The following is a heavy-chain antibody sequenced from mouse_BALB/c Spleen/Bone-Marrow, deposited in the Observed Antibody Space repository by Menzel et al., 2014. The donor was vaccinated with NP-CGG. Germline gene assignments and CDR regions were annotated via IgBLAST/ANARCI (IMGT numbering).Heavy chain of an antibody. V-gene: IGHV5-9-2*01. Sequence: EVMLVESGGGLVKSGGSLKLSCAASRFSFSNYGMSWLRQTPEKRLEWVATISGDGRYTFYSDSVKGRFTISRDNAKNNLYLQLSSLRSEDTALYYCARHAYYDQTEVSFVCWGQGTLVTVSA. J-gene: IGHJ3*01. CDR1: RFSFSNYG. CDR3: ARHAYYDQTEVSFVC. D-gene: IGHD2-4*01. CDR2: ISGDGRYT.